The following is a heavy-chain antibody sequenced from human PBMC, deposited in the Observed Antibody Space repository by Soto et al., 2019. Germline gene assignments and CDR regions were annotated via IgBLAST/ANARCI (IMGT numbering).Heavy chain of an antibody. CDR2: INPSGGST. D-gene: IGHD3-22*01. V-gene: IGHV1-46*03. CDR1: GYTFTSYY. J-gene: IGHJ4*02. CDR3: AREERYYYDSSGYYYVFPLLDY. Sequence: ASVKVSCKASGYTFTSYYMHWVRQAPGQGLEWMGIINPSGGSTSYAQKFQGRVTMTRDTSTSTVYMELSSLRSEDTAVYYCAREERYYYDSSGYYYVFPLLDYSGKGCLVVVCS.